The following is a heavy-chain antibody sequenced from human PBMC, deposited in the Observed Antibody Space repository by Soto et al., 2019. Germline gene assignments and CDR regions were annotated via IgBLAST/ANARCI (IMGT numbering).Heavy chain of an antibody. D-gene: IGHD1-1*01. CDR1: GGSISSGGYS. V-gene: IGHV4-30-2*01. J-gene: IGHJ4*02. CDR3: AIGTSLDY. CDR2: IYHSGST. Sequence: QLQLQESGSGLVKPSQTLSLTCAVSGGSISSGGYSWSWIRQPPGKGLEWIGYIYHSGSTYYNPSLTSRGTISVDRSKNQSSLKLSSLTGTDTAVYYFAIGTSLDYWGQGTLVTVSS.